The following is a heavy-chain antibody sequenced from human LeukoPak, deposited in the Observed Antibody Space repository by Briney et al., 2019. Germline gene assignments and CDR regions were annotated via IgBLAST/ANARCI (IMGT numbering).Heavy chain of an antibody. CDR2: LTDSGGTT. J-gene: IGHJ3*02. Sequence: GGSLRLSCVASGFTFSSYAMGWVRQAPGKRPEWVSSLTDSGGTTYYVDSVKGRFTISRDNSKNTLYLHMNSLRAEGTAMYYCAKKRDAFDIWGQGTVVAVSS. D-gene: IGHD5-24*01. CDR3: AKKRDAFDI. V-gene: IGHV3-23*01. CDR1: GFTFSSYA.